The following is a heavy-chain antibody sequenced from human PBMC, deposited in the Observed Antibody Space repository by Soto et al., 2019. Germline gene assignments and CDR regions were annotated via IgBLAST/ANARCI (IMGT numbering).Heavy chain of an antibody. V-gene: IGHV3-30-3*01. CDR2: ISYDGSNK. Sequence: QVQLVESGGGVVQPGRSLRLSCAASGFTFSSCAMHWVRQAPGKRLEWVALISYDGSNKYYADSVKGRFTISRDNSKNTLYLQMNILRAEDTAVYYCARDKRDLRFLEWSYYVDDWGQGTLVTVAS. CDR1: GFTFSSCA. CDR3: ARDKRDLRFLEWSYYVDD. D-gene: IGHD3-3*01. J-gene: IGHJ4*02.